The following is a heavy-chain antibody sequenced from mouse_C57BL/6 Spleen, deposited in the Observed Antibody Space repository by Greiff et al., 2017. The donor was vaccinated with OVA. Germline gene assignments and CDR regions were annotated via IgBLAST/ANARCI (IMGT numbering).Heavy chain of an antibody. J-gene: IGHJ3*01. V-gene: IGHV3-6*01. CDR1: GYSITSGYY. CDR3: ARGDDGFAY. CDR2: ISYDGSN. Sequence: EVQLQQSGPGLVKPSQSLSLTCSVTGYSITSGYYWNWIRQFPGNKLEWMGYISYDGSNNYNPSLKNRISITRDTSKNQFFLKLNSVTTEDTATYYCARGDDGFAYWGQGTLVTVSA.